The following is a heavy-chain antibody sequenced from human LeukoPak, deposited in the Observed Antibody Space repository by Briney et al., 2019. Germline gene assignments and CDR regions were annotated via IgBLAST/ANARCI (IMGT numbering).Heavy chain of an antibody. CDR1: RYTINGHY. V-gene: IGHV1-2*02. J-gene: IGHJ4*02. CDR3: TRALFEQWLARTETDY. D-gene: IGHD6-19*01. CDR2: LNPDSGRT. Sequence: ASVEPDSQASRYTINGHYMHCVRQAPGQRLESIGWLNPDSGRTNYAQKLQGMITMSRDTSISTAYMVLSMLRSDDAALYYWTRALFEQWLARTETDYWGQGTLVTVSS.